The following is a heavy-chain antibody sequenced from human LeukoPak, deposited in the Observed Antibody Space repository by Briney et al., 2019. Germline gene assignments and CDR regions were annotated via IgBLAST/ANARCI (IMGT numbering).Heavy chain of an antibody. CDR2: IKQDGSEK. Sequence: GGSLRLSCAASGFTFSSYWMSWVRQAPGKGLEWVANIKQDGSEKYYVDSVKGRFTISRDNAKNSLYLQMNSLRAEDTAVYYCARDGVTYSSSSRWFDPWGQGTLVTVSS. CDR1: GFTFSSYW. D-gene: IGHD6-6*01. J-gene: IGHJ5*02. V-gene: IGHV3-7*01. CDR3: ARDGVTYSSSSRWFDP.